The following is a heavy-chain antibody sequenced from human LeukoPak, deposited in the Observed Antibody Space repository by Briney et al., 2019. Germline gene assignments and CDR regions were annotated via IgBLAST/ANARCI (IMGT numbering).Heavy chain of an antibody. CDR3: AKDGKWELLGNDAFDI. CDR2: INRDGSQK. V-gene: IGHV3-7*03. D-gene: IGHD1-26*01. J-gene: IGHJ3*02. Sequence: GGSLRLSCAASGFSLSAYWMTWVRQAPGKGLEWVANINRDGSQKNHVDSVKGRFTISRDNSKNTLYLQMNSLRAEDTAVYYCAKDGKWELLGNDAFDIWGQGTMVTVSS. CDR1: GFSLSAYW.